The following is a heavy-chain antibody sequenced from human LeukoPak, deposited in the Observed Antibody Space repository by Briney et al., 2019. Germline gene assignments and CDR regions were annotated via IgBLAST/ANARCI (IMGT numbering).Heavy chain of an antibody. CDR1: GGSISSYY. CDR2: IYTSGST. CDR3: ARVRTYYDILTGYSDNAFDI. Sequence: SETLSLTCTVSGGSISSYYWSWIRQPAGKGLEWIGRIYTSGSTNYNPSLKSRITMSVDTSKNQFSLKLSSVTAADTAVYYCARVRTYYDILTGYSDNAFDIWGQGTMVTVSS. V-gene: IGHV4-4*07. J-gene: IGHJ3*02. D-gene: IGHD3-9*01.